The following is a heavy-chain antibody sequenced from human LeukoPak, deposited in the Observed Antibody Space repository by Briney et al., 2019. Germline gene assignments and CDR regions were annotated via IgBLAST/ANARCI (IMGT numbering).Heavy chain of an antibody. CDR2: IYHSGST. V-gene: IGHV4-59*12. D-gene: IGHD6-13*01. CDR1: GGPISNYY. CDR3: ARVCIAAAGTSRYFDL. J-gene: IGHJ2*01. Sequence: SETLSLTCTVSGGPISNYYWSWIRQPPGKGLEWIGEIYHSGSTNYNPSLKSRVTISVDKSKNQFSLKLSSVTAADTAVYYCARVCIAAAGTSRYFDLWGRGTLVTVSS.